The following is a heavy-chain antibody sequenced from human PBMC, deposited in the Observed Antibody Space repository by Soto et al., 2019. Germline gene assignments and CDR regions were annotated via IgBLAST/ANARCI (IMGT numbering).Heavy chain of an antibody. CDR2: ISGYNGNT. Sequence: QVQLVQSGAEVKKPGASVKVSCKASGYTFTIYGISWLRQAPGQGLEWMGRISGYNGNTDYAQNHQDRVTLTTDASTSSVYMELRSLRSDDTAVFYCARVDYYDSSRYYGYWGQGTLITVSS. CDR3: ARVDYYDSSRYYGY. J-gene: IGHJ4*02. D-gene: IGHD3-22*01. CDR1: GYTFTIYG. V-gene: IGHV1-18*04.